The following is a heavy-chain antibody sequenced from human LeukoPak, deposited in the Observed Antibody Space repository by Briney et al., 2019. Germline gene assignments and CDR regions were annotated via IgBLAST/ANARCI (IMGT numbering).Heavy chain of an antibody. Sequence: SQTLSLTCAVYGGSFSGYYWSWIRQPPGKGLEWIGEINHSGSTNSHPSLKSRVNFTVDTSKNQCSLNLSSVSAADSAVYCYARGRYSSGWYRRGWPVDYWGQGTLVTVSS. D-gene: IGHD6-19*01. CDR3: ARGRYSSGWYRRGWPVDY. CDR1: GGSFSGYY. CDR2: INHSGST. J-gene: IGHJ4*02. V-gene: IGHV4-34*01.